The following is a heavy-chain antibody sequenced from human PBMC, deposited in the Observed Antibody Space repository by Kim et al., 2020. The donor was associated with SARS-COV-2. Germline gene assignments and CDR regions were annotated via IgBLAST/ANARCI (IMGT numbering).Heavy chain of an antibody. CDR2: ITPYNGNT. D-gene: IGHD5-18*01. J-gene: IGHJ4*02. CDR3: ATGRGYSYGLDY. CDR1: GYTFTSYA. V-gene: IGHV1-18*01. Sequence: SVKVSCKTSGYTFTSYALNWVRQAPGQGLEWMGWITPYNGNTNYPQKVHGRVTMTTDTSTTTGYMELTSLTSDDTAVYYCATGRGYSYGLDYWGQGTLVTLSS.